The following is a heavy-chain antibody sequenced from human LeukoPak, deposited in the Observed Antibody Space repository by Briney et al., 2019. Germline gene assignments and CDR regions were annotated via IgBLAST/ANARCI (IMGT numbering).Heavy chain of an antibody. J-gene: IGHJ4*02. CDR1: GRSISSSSYY. CDR3: ARQSKTTGTSFDY. Sequence: SSEPLSLTCSVSGRSISSSSYYWGWIRQPPGKGLEWIGSIYYSGSTYYNPSLKSRVTISVDTSKNQFSLQLSSVTAPDTAVHYCARQSKTTGTSFDYWGQGTLVTVSS. D-gene: IGHD1-1*01. V-gene: IGHV4-39*01. CDR2: IYYSGST.